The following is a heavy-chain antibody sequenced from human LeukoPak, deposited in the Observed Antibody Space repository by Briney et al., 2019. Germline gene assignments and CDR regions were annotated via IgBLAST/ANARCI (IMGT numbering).Heavy chain of an antibody. V-gene: IGHV3-23*01. J-gene: IGHJ4*02. D-gene: IGHD2-21*01. CDR1: GFNFGGYS. CDR3: ARDAIYGDGYWEFDY. Sequence: GGSLRLSCEGSGFNFGGYSMSWVRQAPGKGLEWVSGVLSGGGSTYYADAVKGRFTISRDNSRSTLYLQMNSLRAEDTAVYYCARDAIYGDGYWEFDYWGQGTLVTVSS. CDR2: VLSGGGST.